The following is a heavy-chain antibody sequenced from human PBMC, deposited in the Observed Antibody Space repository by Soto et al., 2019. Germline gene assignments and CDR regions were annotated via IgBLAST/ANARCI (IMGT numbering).Heavy chain of an antibody. Sequence: SGPTLVNPTQTLTLTCTFSWFSLSTSVMFVSLMRQPPGKCVEWLALIDWDDDKYYSASLNTMLTISKYTSKNQVVLTMTNMYPXDTATYYCALHEPSADYFQHWGQGTLVTVSS. J-gene: IGHJ1*01. V-gene: IGHV2-70*01. CDR3: ALHEPSADYFQH. CDR2: IDWDDDK. CDR1: WFSLSTSVMF. D-gene: IGHD2-2*01.